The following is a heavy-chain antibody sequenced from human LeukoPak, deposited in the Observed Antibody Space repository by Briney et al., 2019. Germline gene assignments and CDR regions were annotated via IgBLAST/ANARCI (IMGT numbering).Heavy chain of an antibody. CDR2: IKEDGSEK. CDR1: GFTFSTYW. CDR3: ARGGGYYFDY. D-gene: IGHD5-24*01. V-gene: IGHV3-7*01. Sequence: PGGSLRLSCAASGFTFSTYWMSWVRQAPGKGLEWVANIKEDGSEKCYVDSVKGRFTISRDNAKNSLYLQMNSLRAEDTAVYYCARGGGYYFDYLGQGTLVTVSS. J-gene: IGHJ4*02.